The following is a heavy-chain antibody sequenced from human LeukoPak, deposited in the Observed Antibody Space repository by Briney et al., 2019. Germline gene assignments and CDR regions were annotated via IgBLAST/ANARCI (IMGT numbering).Heavy chain of an antibody. D-gene: IGHD2-15*01. V-gene: IGHV3-9*03. J-gene: IGHJ5*02. CDR2: ISWNSGSI. Sequence: GGPLRLSCAASGFTFDDYAMHWVRQAPGKGLEGVSGISWNSGSIGYADSVKGRFTISRDNAKNSLYLQMNSLRAEDMALYYCAGQVVVVAATDWFDPWGQGTLVTVTS. CDR3: AGQVVVVAATDWFDP. CDR1: GFTFDDYA.